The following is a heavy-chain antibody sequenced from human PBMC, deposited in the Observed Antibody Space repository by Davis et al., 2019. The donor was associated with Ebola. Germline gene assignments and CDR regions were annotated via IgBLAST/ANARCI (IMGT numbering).Heavy chain of an antibody. CDR3: ARDLLVMEIYYYGMDV. V-gene: IGHV3-74*01. CDR2: INSDGSST. J-gene: IGHJ6*04. D-gene: IGHD3-9*01. Sequence: GESLKISCAASGFTFSSYWMHWVRQAPGKGLVWVSRINSDGSSTSYADSVKGRFTISRDNAKNTLYLQMNSLRAEDTAVYYCARDLLVMEIYYYGMDVWGKGTTVTVSS. CDR1: GFTFSSYW.